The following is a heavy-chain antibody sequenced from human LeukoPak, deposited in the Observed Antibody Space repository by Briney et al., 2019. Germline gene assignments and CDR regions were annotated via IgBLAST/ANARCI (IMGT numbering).Heavy chain of an antibody. CDR3: ARGVSSGWPRSYYYYYMDV. V-gene: IGHV3-23*01. CDR1: GFTFSSYA. CDR2: ISGSGGST. Sequence: GGSLRLSCAASGFTFSSYAMSWVRQAPGKGLEWVSAISGSGGSTYYADSVKGRFTISRDNSKNTLYLQMNSLRSEDTAVYYCARGVSSGWPRSYYYYYMDVWGKGTTVTISS. D-gene: IGHD6-19*01. J-gene: IGHJ6*03.